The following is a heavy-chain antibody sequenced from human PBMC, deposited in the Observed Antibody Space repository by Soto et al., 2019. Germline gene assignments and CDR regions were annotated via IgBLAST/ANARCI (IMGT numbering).Heavy chain of an antibody. CDR2: IIPIFGTA. Sequence: SVKVSCKASGGTFSSYAISWVRQAPGQGLEWMGGIIPIFGTANYAQKLQGRVTITADKSTSTAYMELSSLRSEDTAVYYCARSDSSGYYSGFDPWGQGTLVTVSS. CDR1: GGTFSSYA. D-gene: IGHD3-22*01. V-gene: IGHV1-69*06. J-gene: IGHJ5*02. CDR3: ARSDSSGYYSGFDP.